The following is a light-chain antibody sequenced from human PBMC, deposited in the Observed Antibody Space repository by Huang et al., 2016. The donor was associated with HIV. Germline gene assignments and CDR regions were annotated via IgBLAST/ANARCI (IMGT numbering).Light chain of an antibody. J-gene: IGKJ4*01. Sequence: DIQLTQSPSSLSASVGDGITITCRASENIVYSLSWFQQKPGHAPKALYCATSRLRAGVSSKFSGTGSGTNFTLSINGLGPEDFGTYYCQQSRNLPRTYGGGTKVDI. CDR3: QQSRNLPRT. CDR2: ATS. V-gene: IGKV1-39*01. CDR1: ENIVYS.